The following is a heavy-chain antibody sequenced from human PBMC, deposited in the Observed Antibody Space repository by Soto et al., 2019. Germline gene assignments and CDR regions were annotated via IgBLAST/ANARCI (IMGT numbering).Heavy chain of an antibody. CDR2: IDPSDSYT. J-gene: IGHJ6*02. D-gene: IGHD6-13*01. Sequence: GESLKISCDGSGYSFTIYWISLVLQMPGKGLEWMGRIDPSDSYTNYSPSFQGHVTISADKSISTAYLQWSSLKASDTAMYYCARHGHSSSWYDPYYYYYGMDVWGQGTTVTVS. V-gene: IGHV5-10-1*01. CDR3: ARHGHSSSWYDPYYYYYGMDV. CDR1: GYSFTIYW.